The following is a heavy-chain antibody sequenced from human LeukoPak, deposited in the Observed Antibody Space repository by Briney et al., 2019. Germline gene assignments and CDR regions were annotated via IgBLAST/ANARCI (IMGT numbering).Heavy chain of an antibody. J-gene: IGHJ6*02. V-gene: IGHV4-39*07. CDR2: IYYSGST. Sequence: KSSETLSLTCTASGGSISSSSYYWGWIRQPPGKGLEWIGSIYYSGSTYYNPSLKSRVTISVDTSKNQFSLKLSSVTAADTAVYYCARDGDGDGSSGYREIYYYYGMDVWGQGTTVTVSS. CDR1: GGSISSSSYY. CDR3: ARDGDGDGSSGYREIYYYYGMDV. D-gene: IGHD3-22*01.